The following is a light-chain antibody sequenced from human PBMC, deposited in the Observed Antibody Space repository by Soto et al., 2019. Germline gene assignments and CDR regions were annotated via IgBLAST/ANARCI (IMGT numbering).Light chain of an antibody. Sequence: EIVLTQSPGTLSLSPGERATLSCRASQSVSSSYLAWYQQKPGQAPRLLIYGASSRATGIPDRFSGSGSGTDFTLTISRLEPEDLAVYYCKQYGRSTYNFGKGTKLEIK. CDR3: KQYGRSTYN. V-gene: IGKV3-20*01. J-gene: IGKJ2*01. CDR2: GAS. CDR1: QSVSSSY.